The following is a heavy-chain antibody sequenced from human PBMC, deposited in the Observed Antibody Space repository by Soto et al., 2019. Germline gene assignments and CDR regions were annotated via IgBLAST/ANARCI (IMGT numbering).Heavy chain of an antibody. CDR1: GGSISSYY. CDR3: ARTVLGPDLLADSFVDYYYYMDV. D-gene: IGHD3-9*01. V-gene: IGHV4-59*08. CDR2: IYYSGST. Sequence: SETLSLTCTVSGGSISSYYWSWIRQPPGKGLEWIGYIYYSGSTNYNPSLKRRVTISVDSSKSQFSLRLNSVTAADTAVYYCARTVLGPDLLADSFVDYYYYMDVWGQGTTVTVSS. J-gene: IGHJ6*03.